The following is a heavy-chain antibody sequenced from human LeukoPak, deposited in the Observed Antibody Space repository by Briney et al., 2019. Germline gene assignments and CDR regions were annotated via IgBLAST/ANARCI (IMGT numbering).Heavy chain of an antibody. D-gene: IGHD5/OR15-5a*01. J-gene: IGHJ6*02. V-gene: IGHV3-23*01. Sequence: GGSLRLSCAASGFTFSSYAMTWVRQAPGKGLEWISVIGRSGADIQYADSVKGRFTISRDNSKNTLYLQMNSLRAEDTAVYYCVRDLYSASFYADYYYGMDVWGQGTAVIVSS. CDR3: VRDLYSASFYADYYYGMDV. CDR2: IGRSGADI. CDR1: GFTFSSYA.